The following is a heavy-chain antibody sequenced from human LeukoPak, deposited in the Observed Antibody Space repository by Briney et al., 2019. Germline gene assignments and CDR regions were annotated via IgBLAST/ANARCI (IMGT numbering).Heavy chain of an antibody. CDR2: ISYDGSNK. Sequence: GGSLRLSCAASGFTFSSYGMHWVRQAPGKGLECVAVISYDGSNKYYADSVKGRFTISRDNSKDTLYLQMNSLRAEDTAVYYCAKDSSPVVTATLDYWGQGTLVTVSS. V-gene: IGHV3-30*18. J-gene: IGHJ4*02. D-gene: IGHD2-21*02. CDR3: AKDSSPVVTATLDY. CDR1: GFTFSSYG.